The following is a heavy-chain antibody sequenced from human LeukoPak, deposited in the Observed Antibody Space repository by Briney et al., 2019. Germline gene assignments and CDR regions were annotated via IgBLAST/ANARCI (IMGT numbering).Heavy chain of an antibody. CDR2: ISLNSGGT. CDR3: AKEGGGLDY. D-gene: IGHD3-16*01. CDR1: GYMFTGYH. Sequence: ASVKVSCKASGYMFTGYHMQCVRQAPGQGLEWMGWISLNSGGTSYAQTFEGRVTMTRDTSISTAYMELSRLRSADTAVYYCAKEGGGLDYWGQGTLVTVSS. J-gene: IGHJ4*02. V-gene: IGHV1-2*02.